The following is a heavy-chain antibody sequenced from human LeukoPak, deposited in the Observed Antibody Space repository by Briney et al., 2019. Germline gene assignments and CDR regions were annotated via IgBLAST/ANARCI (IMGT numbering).Heavy chain of an antibody. CDR2: ISAYNGNT. V-gene: IGHV1-18*01. CDR3: ATGLVVPAAILDYYYYMDV. CDR1: GYTFTSYG. J-gene: IGHJ6*03. D-gene: IGHD2-2*02. Sequence: ASVKVSCKASGYTFTSYGISWVRQAPGQGLEWMGWISAYNGNTNFAQKLQGRVTMTTDTSTSTAYMELRSLRSDDTAVYYCATGLVVPAAILDYYYYMDVWGKGTTVTVSS.